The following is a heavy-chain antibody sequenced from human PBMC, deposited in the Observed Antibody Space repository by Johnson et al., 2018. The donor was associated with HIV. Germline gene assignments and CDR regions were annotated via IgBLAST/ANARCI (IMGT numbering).Heavy chain of an antibody. D-gene: IGHD2-21*02. CDR1: GFTFSSYA. J-gene: IGHJ3*02. CDR3: AKDQYCGGDCYPDAFDI. V-gene: IGHV3-30*04. Sequence: GRSLRLSCAASGFTFSSYAMHWVRQAPGKGLEWVAVISYDGSNKYYADSVKGRFTISRDNSKNTLYLQMNSLRAEDTAVYYCAKDQYCGGDCYPDAFDIWGQGTMVTVSS. CDR2: ISYDGSNK.